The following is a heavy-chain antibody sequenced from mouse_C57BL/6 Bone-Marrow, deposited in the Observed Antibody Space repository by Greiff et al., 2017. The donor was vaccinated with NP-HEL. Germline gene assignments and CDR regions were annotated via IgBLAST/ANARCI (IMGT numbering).Heavy chain of an antibody. CDR2: ISNLAYSI. J-gene: IGHJ2*01. CDR1: GFTFSDYG. Sequence: EVKLMESGGGLVQPGGSLKLSCAASGFTFSDYGMAWVRQAPRKGPEWVAFISNLAYSIYYADTGTGRFTISRENAKNTLYLEMSIMRSEATAMYYCARSGYGNYGPFDYWGQGPTLTVSS. CDR3: ARSGYGNYGPFDY. D-gene: IGHD2-1*01. V-gene: IGHV5-15*01.